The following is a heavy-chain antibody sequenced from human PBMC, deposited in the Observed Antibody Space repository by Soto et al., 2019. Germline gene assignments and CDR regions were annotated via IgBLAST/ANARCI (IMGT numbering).Heavy chain of an antibody. CDR2: INNSGST. Sequence: PSETLSLTCAVYGGSFSGYYWSWIRQPPGKGLEGIWEINNSGSTNYNPSLKSRVTISVETSKKKFSLKLSSVNAADTAVYYCARSATIFGVVIIQSYYYGMDXWGQGTTVTVS. CDR1: GGSFSGYY. J-gene: IGHJ6*02. V-gene: IGHV4-34*01. CDR3: ARSATIFGVVIIQSYYYGMDX. D-gene: IGHD3-3*01.